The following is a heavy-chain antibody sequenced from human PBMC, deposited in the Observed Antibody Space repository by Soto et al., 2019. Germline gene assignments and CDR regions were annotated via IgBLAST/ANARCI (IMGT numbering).Heavy chain of an antibody. CDR3: ARSRDGYHLNPIDQ. Sequence: QVQLQVSGPGLVKPSATLSLSCTVSTGSSDSFYWSWIRQPPGKGLEWIGYFFYTGSTNHNPSLKGRVTISLDMSSSQFSLSLTSVTAADTAMYYCARSRDGYHLNPIDQWGQGLLVTVSS. CDR2: FFYTGST. V-gene: IGHV4-59*01. J-gene: IGHJ4*02. D-gene: IGHD5-12*01. CDR1: TGSSDSFY.